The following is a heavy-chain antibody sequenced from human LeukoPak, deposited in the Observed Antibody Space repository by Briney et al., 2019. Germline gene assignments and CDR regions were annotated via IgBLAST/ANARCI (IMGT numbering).Heavy chain of an antibody. Sequence: TTSETLSLTCTVSGGSISSYYWSWIRQPAGKGLEWIGRIYSSGSTNYNPSLKSRVTMSVDTSKNQFSLKLTSVTAADTAAYYCARGVYGSGDYWGQGTPVTVSS. CDR2: IYSSGST. D-gene: IGHD3-10*01. CDR3: ARGVYGSGDY. J-gene: IGHJ4*02. V-gene: IGHV4-4*07. CDR1: GGSISSYY.